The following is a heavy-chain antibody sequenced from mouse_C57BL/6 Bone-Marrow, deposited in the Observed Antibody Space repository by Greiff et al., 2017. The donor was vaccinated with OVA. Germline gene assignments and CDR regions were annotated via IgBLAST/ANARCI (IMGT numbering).Heavy chain of an antibody. Sequence: QVQLQQPGAELVKPGASVKLSCKASGYTFTSYWMHWVKQRPGQGLEWIGMIHPNSGSTNYNEKFKSKATLTVDKSSSTAYMQLSSLTSEDSAVYYCARRDYGYEWYFDVWGTGTTVTVSS. D-gene: IGHD2-2*01. CDR3: ARRDYGYEWYFDV. V-gene: IGHV1-64*01. J-gene: IGHJ1*03. CDR2: IHPNSGST. CDR1: GYTFTSYW.